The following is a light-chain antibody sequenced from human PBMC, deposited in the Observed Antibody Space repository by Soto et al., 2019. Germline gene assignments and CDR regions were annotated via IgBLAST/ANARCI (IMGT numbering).Light chain of an antibody. CDR1: QTISSW. CDR3: QHYNSYSEA. J-gene: IGKJ1*01. Sequence: DIQMTQSPSTLSGSVGDRVTITCRASQTISSWLAWYQRKPGKAPKLLIYKASTLKSGVPSRFSGSGSGTEFTLTISSLQPDDFATYCCQHYNSYSEAFGQGTKVDIK. V-gene: IGKV1-5*03. CDR2: KAS.